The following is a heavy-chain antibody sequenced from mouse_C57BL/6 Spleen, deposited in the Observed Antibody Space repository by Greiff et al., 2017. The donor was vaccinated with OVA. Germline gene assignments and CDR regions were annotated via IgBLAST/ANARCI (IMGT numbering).Heavy chain of an antibody. Sequence: EVQLQQSVAELVRPGASVKLSCTASGFNIKNTYMHWVKQRPEQGLEWIGRIDPANGNTKYDPKFQGKATITADTSSNTAYLQLNSLTSEDSAIYYGAREGITTVVADYYLDYWGQGTTLTVSS. CDR3: AREGITTVVADYYLDY. J-gene: IGHJ2*01. D-gene: IGHD1-1*01. CDR1: GFNIKNTY. CDR2: IDPANGNT. V-gene: IGHV14-3*01.